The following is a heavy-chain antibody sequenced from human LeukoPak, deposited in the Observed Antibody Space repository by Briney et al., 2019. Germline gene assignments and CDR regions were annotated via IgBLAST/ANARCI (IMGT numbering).Heavy chain of an antibody. V-gene: IGHV3-30-3*01. D-gene: IGHD3-10*01. CDR3: ARDYNRFAGNYYYGMDV. CDR1: GFTFSSYA. CDR2: ISYDGSNK. Sequence: GGSLRLSCAASGFTFSSYAMHWVRQAPGKGLEWVAVISYDGSNKYYADSVKGRFTISRDNSKNTLYLQMNSLRAEDTAVYYCARDYNRFAGNYYYGMDVWGQGTTVTVSS. J-gene: IGHJ6*02.